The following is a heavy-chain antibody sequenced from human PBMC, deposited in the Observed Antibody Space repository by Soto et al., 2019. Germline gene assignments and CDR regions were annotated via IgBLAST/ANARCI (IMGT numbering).Heavy chain of an antibody. CDR3: ARDPTYYYGSGRYYYMDV. J-gene: IGHJ6*03. CDR2: ISSSGSTI. D-gene: IGHD3-10*01. Sequence: PGGSLRLSCAASGFTFSDYYMSWIRQAPGKGLEWVSYISSSGSTIYYADSVKGRFTISRDNAKNSLYLQMNSLRAEDTAVYYCARDPTYYYGSGRYYYMDVWGKGTTVTVSS. V-gene: IGHV3-11*01. CDR1: GFTFSDYY.